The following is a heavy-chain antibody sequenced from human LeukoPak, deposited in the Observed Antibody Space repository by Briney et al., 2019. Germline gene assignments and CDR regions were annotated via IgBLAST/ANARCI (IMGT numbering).Heavy chain of an antibody. CDR1: GFTFSSYA. Sequence: GGSLRLSCAASGFTFSSYAMSWVRQAPGKGLEWVSAISGSGGSTYYADSVKGRFTISRDNAKNSLYLQMNSLRAEDTAVYYCARDYDYVWGSPPLFWGQGTLVTVSS. V-gene: IGHV3-23*01. J-gene: IGHJ4*02. D-gene: IGHD3-16*01. CDR3: ARDYDYVWGSPPLF. CDR2: ISGSGGST.